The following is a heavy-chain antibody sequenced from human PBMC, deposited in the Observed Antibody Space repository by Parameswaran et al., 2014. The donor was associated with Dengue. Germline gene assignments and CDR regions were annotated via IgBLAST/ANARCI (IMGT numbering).Heavy chain of an antibody. CDR3: ARPAVAGTTDAFDI. Sequence: WVRQAPGQGLEWMGIINPSGGSTSYAQKFQGRVTMTRDTSTSTVYMELSSLRSEDTAVYYCARPAVAGTTDAFDIWGQGTMVTVSS. D-gene: IGHD6-19*01. CDR2: INPSGGST. V-gene: IGHV1-46*01. J-gene: IGHJ3*02.